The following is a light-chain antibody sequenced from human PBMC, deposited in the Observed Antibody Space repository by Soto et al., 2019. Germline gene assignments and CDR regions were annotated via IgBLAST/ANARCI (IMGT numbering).Light chain of an antibody. J-gene: IGLJ3*02. CDR2: DVN. CDR3: SSYTSRDTLV. V-gene: IGLV2-14*03. CDR1: SSDVGGYDH. Sequence: QSALTQPASVSGSPGQSITISCTGTSSDVGGYDHVSWYQQHTGKAPKLIIYDVNIRPSGVSKRFSGSESGNTASLAVSGDQAEDEADYYCSSYTSRDTLVFGGGTKLTVL.